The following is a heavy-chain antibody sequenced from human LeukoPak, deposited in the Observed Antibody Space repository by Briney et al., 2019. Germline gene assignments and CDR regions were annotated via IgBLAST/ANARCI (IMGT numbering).Heavy chain of an antibody. Sequence: PGGSLRLSCAASGFTFSSYGMSWVRQAPGKGLEWVSGINWNGGSTAYADSVKGRFTISRDNAKNSLYLQMNSLRAEDTALYYCASGGIYYGAAFDFWGQGSLVTVSS. V-gene: IGHV3-20*04. CDR2: INWNGGST. CDR3: ASGGIYYGAAFDF. D-gene: IGHD1-26*01. J-gene: IGHJ4*02. CDR1: GFTFSSYG.